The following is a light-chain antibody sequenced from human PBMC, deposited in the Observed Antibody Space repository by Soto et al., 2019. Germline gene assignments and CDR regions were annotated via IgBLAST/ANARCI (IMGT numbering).Light chain of an antibody. V-gene: IGKV3-20*01. J-gene: IGKJ5*01. Sequence: DIVLTQSPGTLSLSPGARATLSXRASQRVAGSYLAWYQHQRGQAPRLLIYAASSRATGIPDRFSGSGSGTDFTLTISRLEPEDFAVHYCQQYGSSPITFGQGTRLE. CDR1: QRVAGSY. CDR2: AAS. CDR3: QQYGSSPIT.